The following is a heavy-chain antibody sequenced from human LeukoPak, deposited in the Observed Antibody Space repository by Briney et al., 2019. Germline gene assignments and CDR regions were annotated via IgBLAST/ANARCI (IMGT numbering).Heavy chain of an antibody. CDR1: GYTFTSYA. CDR2: INTNTGNP. Sequence: ASVKVSCKASGYTFTSYAMNWVRQAPGQGLEWMGWINTNTGNPTYAQGFTGRFVFSLDTSVSTAYLQISSLKAEDTAVYYCARVPYRPPYYYYYMDVWGKGTTVTASS. J-gene: IGHJ6*03. D-gene: IGHD4-11*01. CDR3: ARVPYRPPYYYYYMDV. V-gene: IGHV7-4-1*02.